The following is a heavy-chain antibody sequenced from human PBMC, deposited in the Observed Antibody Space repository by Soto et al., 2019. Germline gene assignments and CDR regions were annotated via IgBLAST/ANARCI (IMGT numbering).Heavy chain of an antibody. CDR2: INPDNGDT. CDR1: GYTFTRYT. CDR3: ARGIATGQLDP. Sequence: ASVKVSCKASGYTFTRYTMNWVRQAPGQRLEWMGWINPDNGDTKSSQKFQDRVIITRDTSASTAYMDLSSLRSEDTAVYYCARGIATGQLDPWGQGTLVTVSS. V-gene: IGHV1-3*01. D-gene: IGHD2-15*01. J-gene: IGHJ5*02.